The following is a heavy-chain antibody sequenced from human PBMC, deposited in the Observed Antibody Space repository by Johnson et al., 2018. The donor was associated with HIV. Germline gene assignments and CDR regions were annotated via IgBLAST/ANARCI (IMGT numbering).Heavy chain of an antibody. CDR1: GFTVSSNY. D-gene: IGHD1-26*01. J-gene: IGHJ3*02. CDR2: IYSGGST. Sequence: EVQLVESGGGAVQPGRSLRLSCAASGFTVSSNYMSWVRQAPGKGLEWVSVIYSGGSTYYADSVKGRFTISRDNSKNTLYLQMNSLRAEDTAVYYCAKSYYEEERQMGVDAFDIWGQGTMVTVSS. V-gene: IGHV3-66*01. CDR3: AKSYYEEERQMGVDAFDI.